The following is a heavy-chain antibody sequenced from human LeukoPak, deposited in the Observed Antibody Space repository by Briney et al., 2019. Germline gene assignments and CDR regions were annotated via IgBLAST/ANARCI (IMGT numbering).Heavy chain of an antibody. Sequence: PGGSLRLSCAASGFTFSNYGMHWVRQAPGKGLEWVAFIRYDGSNKYYADSVKGRFTISRDNSKNTLYLQMNSLRAEDTAVYYCAKEDLGHYDILTGSPLGWGQGTMVTVSS. J-gene: IGHJ3*01. CDR1: GFTFSNYG. CDR2: IRYDGSNK. CDR3: AKEDLGHYDILTGSPLG. V-gene: IGHV3-30*02. D-gene: IGHD3-9*01.